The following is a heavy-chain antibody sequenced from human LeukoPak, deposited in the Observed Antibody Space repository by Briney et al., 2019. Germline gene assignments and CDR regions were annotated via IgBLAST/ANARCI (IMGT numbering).Heavy chain of an antibody. V-gene: IGHV3-7*01. CDR3: ATYKNWVAGDV. CDR1: GFTFSDYW. CDR2: IKEDGSEK. Sequence: GGSLRLSCAASGFTFSDYWMSWVRQTPGKEPEWVANIKEDGSEKYYVDSVKGRFTVSRDNAKNSLFLQMNSLRVEDTAVYYCATYKNWVAGDVWGQGTTVSVSS. D-gene: IGHD7-27*01. J-gene: IGHJ6*02.